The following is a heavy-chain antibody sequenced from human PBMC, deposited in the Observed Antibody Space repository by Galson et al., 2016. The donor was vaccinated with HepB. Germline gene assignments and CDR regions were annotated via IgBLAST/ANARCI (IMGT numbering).Heavy chain of an antibody. CDR2: ITSSGGNT. V-gene: IGHV3-23*01. CDR1: GFTFTRYA. D-gene: IGHD2-15*01. Sequence: SLRLSCAASGFTFTRYAMTWVRQAPGKGLEWVSSITSSGGNTYYTDSVKGRFTISRDNSQNTLLLQMNCLRAEDTAVYYCAKDGIMVAANPYHFHYWGQGTPVTVSS. J-gene: IGHJ4*02. CDR3: AKDGIMVAANPYHFHY.